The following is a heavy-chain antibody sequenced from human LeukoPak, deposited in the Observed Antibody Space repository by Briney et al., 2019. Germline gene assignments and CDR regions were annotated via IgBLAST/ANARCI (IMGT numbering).Heavy chain of an antibody. V-gene: IGHV7-4-1*02. CDR3: ARAYYYDSRDDAFDI. Sequence: GASVKVSCKASGYTFTSYDINWVRQATGQGLEWMGWINTNTGNPTYAQGFTGRFVFSLDTSVSTAYLQISSLKAEDTAVYYCARAYYYDSRDDAFDIWGQGTMVTVSS. D-gene: IGHD3-22*01. CDR1: GYTFTSYD. CDR2: INTNTGNP. J-gene: IGHJ3*02.